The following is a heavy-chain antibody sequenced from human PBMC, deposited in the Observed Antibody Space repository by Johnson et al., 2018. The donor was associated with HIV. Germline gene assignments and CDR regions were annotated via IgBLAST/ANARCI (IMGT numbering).Heavy chain of an antibody. CDR1: GFTFSSYA. Sequence: VQVVESGGGLVKPGGSLRLSCAASGFTFSSYAMHWVRQAPGKGLEWVAVISYDGSNKYYADSVKGRFTISRDNSKNTLYLQMNSLRAEDTAVYDCAKDRGRSCGRDAFDIWGQGTIVTVSS. J-gene: IGHJ3*02. CDR2: ISYDGSNK. V-gene: IGHV3-30-3*01. D-gene: IGHD6-6*01. CDR3: AKDRGRSCGRDAFDI.